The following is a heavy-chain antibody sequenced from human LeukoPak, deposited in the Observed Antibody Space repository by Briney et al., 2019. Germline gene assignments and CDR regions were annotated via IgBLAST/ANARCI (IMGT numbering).Heavy chain of an antibody. D-gene: IGHD5-18*01. CDR2: ISDIGSI. J-gene: IGHJ5*02. CDR1: GGSISSYY. V-gene: IGHV4-59*12. CDR3: ARAEGDTAMVALMVDP. Sequence: PSETLSLTCTVSGGSISSYYWSWIRQPPGKGLEWIAYISDIGSINYNPSLKSRVTISVDTSKNQFSLKLSSVTAADTAVYYCARAEGDTAMVALMVDPWGQGTLVTVSS.